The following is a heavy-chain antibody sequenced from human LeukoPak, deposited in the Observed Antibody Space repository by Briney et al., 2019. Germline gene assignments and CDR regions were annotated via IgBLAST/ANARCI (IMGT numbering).Heavy chain of an antibody. J-gene: IGHJ5*02. CDR3: AKGSSGYFVDL. CDR2: ISNDGGGT. Sequence: GGSLRLSCAASGFIFNDYGLIWVRQAPGKGLEWVSAISNDGGGTNYADFVKGRFTISRDNSKSTLCLQMNSLRAEDTALYYFAKGSSGYFVDLWGQGTLVTVSS. V-gene: IGHV3-23*01. CDR1: GFIFNDYG. D-gene: IGHD3-22*01.